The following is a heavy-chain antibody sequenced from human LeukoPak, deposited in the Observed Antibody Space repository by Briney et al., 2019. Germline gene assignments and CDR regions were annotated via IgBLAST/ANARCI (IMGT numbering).Heavy chain of an antibody. J-gene: IGHJ4*02. D-gene: IGHD3-10*01. V-gene: IGHV3-30*04. CDR2: ISYDGSNK. CDR1: RFIFSSYA. Sequence: RPGGSLRLSCAASRFIFSSYAMHWVRQAPGKGLEWVAVISYDGSNKYYADSVKGRFTISRDNSKNTLYLQMNSLRAEDTAVYYCAKLVHSTGSYLVYYFDYWGQGTLVTVSS. CDR3: AKLVHSTGSYLVYYFDY.